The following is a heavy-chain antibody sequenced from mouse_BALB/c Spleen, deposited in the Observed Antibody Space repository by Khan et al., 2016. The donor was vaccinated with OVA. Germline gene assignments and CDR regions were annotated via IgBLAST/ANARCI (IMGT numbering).Heavy chain of an antibody. CDR2: IWSDGTT. J-gene: IGHJ4*01. CDR1: GFSLTTYG. Sequence: VQLQESGPGLAAPSQSLSITCTISGFSLTTYGVHWVRQPPGKGLEWLVVIWSDGTTNYNSALNTRLTTTKDNSQRQVFLKMNSLQTDDTAIYFCARQPYYHYNIMDYWGQGTSVTVSS. CDR3: ARQPYYHYNIMDY. D-gene: IGHD2-10*01. V-gene: IGHV2-6-1*01.